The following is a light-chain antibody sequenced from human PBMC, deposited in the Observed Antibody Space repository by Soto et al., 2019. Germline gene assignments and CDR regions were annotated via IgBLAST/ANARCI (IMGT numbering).Light chain of an antibody. CDR1: SSNIGAGYD. Sequence: QSVLTQPPSVSWAPGQRVTISCTGSSSNIGAGYDVHWYQQLPGTAPKLLIYGNSNRPSGVPDRFSGSKSGTSASLAITGLQAEDEADYYCQSYDSSLSALWVFGTGTKVT. CDR2: GNS. CDR3: QSYDSSLSALWV. V-gene: IGLV1-40*01. J-gene: IGLJ1*01.